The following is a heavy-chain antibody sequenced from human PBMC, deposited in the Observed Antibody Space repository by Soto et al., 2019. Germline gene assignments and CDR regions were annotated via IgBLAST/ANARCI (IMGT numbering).Heavy chain of an antibody. CDR3: ARLPSRHLVDY. CDR2: MFYGVST. CDR1: GNYLNSSGYY. J-gene: IGHJ4*02. D-gene: IGHD3-3*02. Sequence: SETLSHTRPFSGNYLNSSGYYGGWIRQPPGKGLEWIGSMFYGVSTYYNPSLKSRVTVSVDTSKNQFSLNLRSVTAADTAVYYCARLPSRHLVDYWGQGTLVTVSS. V-gene: IGHV4-39*01.